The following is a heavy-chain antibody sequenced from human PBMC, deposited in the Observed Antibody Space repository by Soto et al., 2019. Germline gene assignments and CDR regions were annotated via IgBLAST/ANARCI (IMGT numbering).Heavy chain of an antibody. CDR3: ARGTSWQSPLDH. J-gene: IGHJ4*02. Sequence: SETLSLTCTVSSDSISSYYCSWIRQPPGKRLEWIGYISYSGITDYNPSLKSRVTISGDTSNNQFSLKVSSVTAADTAVYYCARGTSWQSPLDHWGQGTLVTV. CDR2: ISYSGIT. D-gene: IGHD5-12*01. V-gene: IGHV4-59*01. CDR1: SDSISSYY.